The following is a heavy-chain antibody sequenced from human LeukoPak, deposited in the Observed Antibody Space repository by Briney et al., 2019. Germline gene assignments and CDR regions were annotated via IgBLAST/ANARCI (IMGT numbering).Heavy chain of an antibody. CDR1: GGSISSGSYY. D-gene: IGHD1-20*01. CDR2: IYTSGST. V-gene: IGHV4-61*02. J-gene: IGHJ4*02. CDR3: ARADRITGTDFDY. Sequence: SETLSLTCTVSGGSISSGSYYWSWIRQPARKGLEWIRRIYTSGSTNYNPSLKSRVTISVATSKNQFSLKLSPVTAADTAVYYCARADRITGTDFDYWGQGTLVTVSS.